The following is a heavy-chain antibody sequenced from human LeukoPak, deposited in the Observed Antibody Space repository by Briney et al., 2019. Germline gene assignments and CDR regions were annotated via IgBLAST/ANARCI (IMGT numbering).Heavy chain of an antibody. J-gene: IGHJ4*02. D-gene: IGHD3-10*01. CDR3: ARDSGRHGFDY. CDR2: ISSSGSTI. V-gene: IGHV3-48*03. Sequence: GGSLRLSCAASGFTFSSYEMNWVRQAPGKGQEWASYISSSGSTIYYADSVKGRFTISRDNAKNSLYLQMNSLRAEDTAVYYCARDSGRHGFDYWGQGTLVTVSS. CDR1: GFTFSSYE.